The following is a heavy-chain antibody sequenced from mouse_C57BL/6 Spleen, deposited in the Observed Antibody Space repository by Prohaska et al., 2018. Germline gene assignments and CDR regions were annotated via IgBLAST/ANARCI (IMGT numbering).Heavy chain of an antibody. V-gene: IGHV1-50*01. D-gene: IGHD1-1*01. CDR2: IDPSDSYT. CDR3: ASGTTVGGTFDY. J-gene: IGHJ2*01. Sequence: QFPLHQPSSSLLKPRPSVTLSFKSSGYTFTSYCLQLVKQMLGHVFVWIGQIDPSDSYTNYNQKFKGKGTLTVDTSSSTAYMQLSSLTSEDSAVYYCASGTTVGGTFDYWGQGTTLTVDS. CDR1: GYTFTSYC.